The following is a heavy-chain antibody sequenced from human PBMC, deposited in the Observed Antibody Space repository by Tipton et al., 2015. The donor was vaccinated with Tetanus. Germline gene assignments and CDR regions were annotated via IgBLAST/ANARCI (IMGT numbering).Heavy chain of an antibody. Sequence: QSGPEVKKPGESLKISCQGSGYNFNLYWIAWVRQMPGKGLEYMGIIYPGDSDTKISPSFRGQVTFSVDKSITTAYLQWSSLKASATAIYYCAKGDSGNFDSWGQGTQVIVSS. CDR1: GYNFNLYW. V-gene: IGHV5-51*01. D-gene: IGHD3-9*01. CDR3: AKGDSGNFDS. J-gene: IGHJ4*02. CDR2: IYPGDSDT.